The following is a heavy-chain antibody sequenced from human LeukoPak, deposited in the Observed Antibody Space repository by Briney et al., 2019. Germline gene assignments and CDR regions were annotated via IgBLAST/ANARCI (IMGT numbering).Heavy chain of an antibody. J-gene: IGHJ4*02. CDR3: ARQLNDYGGYCGDYYFDY. D-gene: IGHD4-23*01. V-gene: IGHV4-59*08. CDR2: IYYSGST. Sequence: SETLSLTCTVSGGSISSYYWSWIRRPPGKGLEWIGYIYYSGSTNYNPSLKSRVTISVDTSKNQFSLKLSSVTAADTAIYYCARQLNDYGGYCGDYYFDYWGQGTLVTVSS. CDR1: GGSISSYY.